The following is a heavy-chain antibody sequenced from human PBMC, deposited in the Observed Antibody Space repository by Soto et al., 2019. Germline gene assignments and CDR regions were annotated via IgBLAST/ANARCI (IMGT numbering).Heavy chain of an antibody. CDR3: ARDRVLMLGGPPAALDI. Sequence: GGSLRLSCAASGFTFSNYGMHWVRQAPGKGLEWVAVIWYDGSNEYYADSVKGRFTISRDNSKNTLYLQMNSLRAEDTAVFYCARDRVLMLGGPPAALDIWGKGKMVTVS. D-gene: IGHD3-16*01. CDR2: IWYDGSNE. J-gene: IGHJ3*02. CDR1: GFTFSNYG. V-gene: IGHV3-33*01.